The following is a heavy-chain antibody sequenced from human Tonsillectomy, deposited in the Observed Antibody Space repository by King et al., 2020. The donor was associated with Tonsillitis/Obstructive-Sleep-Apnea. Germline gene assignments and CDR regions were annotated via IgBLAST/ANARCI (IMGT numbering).Heavy chain of an antibody. CDR1: GFNFSSYW. J-gene: IGHJ4*02. CDR3: AGVGQYSSSWSDFDY. V-gene: IGHV3-74*01. D-gene: IGHD6-13*01. CDR2: INSDGSST. Sequence: EVQLVESGGGLVQPGGSLRLSCAASGFNFSSYWMHWVRQAPGRGLVWVSRINSDGSSTSYADYVKGRFTISRDNAKSTLYLQMNSLRAEDTAVYYCAGVGQYSSSWSDFDYWGQGTLVTVSS.